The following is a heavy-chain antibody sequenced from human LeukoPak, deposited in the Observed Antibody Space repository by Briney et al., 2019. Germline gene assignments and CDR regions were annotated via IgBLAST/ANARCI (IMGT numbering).Heavy chain of an antibody. CDR1: GYRLTNYW. CDR2: IYPWDSDT. V-gene: IGHV5-51*01. Sequence: GEALKISCNGSGYRLTNYWIGWVRLMPGKGVEWRGIIYPWDSDTRYSAPCQGQDTISAHKSNSTAHVDCSSLQGSDTTRYHCARRTGYTSGGNDFDIRGPGTTVTV. J-gene: IGHJ3*02. D-gene: IGHD6-19*01. CDR3: ARRTGYTSGGNDFDI.